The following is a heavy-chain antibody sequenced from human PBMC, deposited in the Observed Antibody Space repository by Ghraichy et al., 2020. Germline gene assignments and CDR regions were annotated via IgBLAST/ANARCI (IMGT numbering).Heavy chain of an antibody. D-gene: IGHD1-26*01. V-gene: IGHV1-18*04. Sequence: ASVKVSCKASGYTFTSYGISWVRQAPGQGLEWMGWISAYNGNTNYAQKLQGRVTMTTDTSTSTAYMELRSLRSDDTAVYYCARDAWVGSTGFFAYWGQGTLVTVSS. CDR3: ARDAWVGSTGFFAY. J-gene: IGHJ4*02. CDR2: ISAYNGNT. CDR1: GYTFTSYG.